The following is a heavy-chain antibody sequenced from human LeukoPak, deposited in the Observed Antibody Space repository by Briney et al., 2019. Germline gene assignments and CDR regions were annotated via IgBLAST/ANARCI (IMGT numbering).Heavy chain of an antibody. V-gene: IGHV1-69*06. CDR1: GGTFSSYA. Sequence: ASVKVSCKASGGTFSSYAISWVRQAPGQGLEWMGGIIPIFGTANYAQKFQGRVTITADKSTSTAYMELSSLRSEDTAVYYCARGASVSPTRDDYLFDYWGQGTLVTVSS. CDR2: IIPIFGTA. D-gene: IGHD5-24*01. J-gene: IGHJ4*02. CDR3: ARGASVSPTRDDYLFDY.